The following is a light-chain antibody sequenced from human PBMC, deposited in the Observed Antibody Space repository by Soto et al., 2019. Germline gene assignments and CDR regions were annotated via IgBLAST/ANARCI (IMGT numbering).Light chain of an antibody. Sequence: ESVLTQSQGTLSLSPGERVTLSCRASQTFGSTYLAWYQQRPGQSPRLLIYGASRRASGIPDRFRGSGSGTDFTLTISRLEPEDFAVYYCQQYGSSGTFGQGTKVDIK. CDR1: QTFGSTY. V-gene: IGKV3-20*01. CDR3: QQYGSSGT. J-gene: IGKJ1*01. CDR2: GAS.